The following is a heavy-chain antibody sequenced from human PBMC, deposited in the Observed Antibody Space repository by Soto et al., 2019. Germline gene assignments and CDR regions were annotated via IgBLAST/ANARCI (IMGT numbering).Heavy chain of an antibody. Sequence: GGSLRLSCAASGFTFTSFAVSWVRQAPGKGLEWVSAISGSGGATYYADSVKGRFTVSRDNSRNTVYLQVDSLRVEDTAVYHCASGEWLPPFHFNLWGKGTLVTVPS. CDR1: GFTFTSFA. CDR2: ISGSGGAT. CDR3: ASGEWLPPFHFNL. D-gene: IGHD3-3*01. J-gene: IGHJ1*01. V-gene: IGHV3-23*01.